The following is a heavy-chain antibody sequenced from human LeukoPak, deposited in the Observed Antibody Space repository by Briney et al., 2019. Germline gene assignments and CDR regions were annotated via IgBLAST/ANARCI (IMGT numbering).Heavy chain of an antibody. J-gene: IGHJ4*02. V-gene: IGHV3-30*18. CDR3: ANLLRWEPY. Sequence: GSLRLSCAASGFTFSSYGMHWVRQAPGKGLEWVAVISYDGSNKYYADSVKGRFTISRDNSKSTLYLQMNSLRAEDTAVYYCANLLRWEPYWGQGTLVTVSS. CDR1: GFTFSSYG. D-gene: IGHD4-23*01. CDR2: ISYDGSNK.